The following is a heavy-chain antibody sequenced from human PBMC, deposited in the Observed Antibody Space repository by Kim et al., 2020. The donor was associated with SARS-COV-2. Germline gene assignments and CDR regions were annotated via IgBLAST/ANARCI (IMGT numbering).Heavy chain of an antibody. Sequence: ASVKVSCKASGYMFSSYGIHWVRQAPGQRLEWMGWINSRNGDTKYSQKVQDRVTIARDTSTTSAYMELSSLRSEDTAVYYCAREGGSSGCTQDGMDVWRQ. CDR2: INSRNGDT. D-gene: IGHD3-10*01. CDR1: GYMFSSYG. V-gene: IGHV1-3*01. CDR3: AREGGSSGCTQDGMDV. J-gene: IGHJ6*02.